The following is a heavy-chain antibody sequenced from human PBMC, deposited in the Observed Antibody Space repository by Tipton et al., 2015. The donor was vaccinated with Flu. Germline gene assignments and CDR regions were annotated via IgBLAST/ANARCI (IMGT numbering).Heavy chain of an antibody. Sequence: LRLSCTVSGDSISSGGYYWTWIRQRPGKGLEWIGYIYYSGLSLYNPSLKSRLTISVDKSKNQFSLRLNSVTAADTAVYYCAKVLFGWVESWAQGTLVTVSS. D-gene: IGHD3-16*01. CDR1: GDSISSGGYY. CDR3: AKVLFGWVES. V-gene: IGHV4-31*02. J-gene: IGHJ5*01. CDR2: IYYSGLS.